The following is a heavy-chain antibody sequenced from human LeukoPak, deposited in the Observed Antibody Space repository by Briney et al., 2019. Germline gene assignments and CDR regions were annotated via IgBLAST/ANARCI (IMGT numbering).Heavy chain of an antibody. Sequence: PPETLSLTCTVSGGSISSYYWSWIRQPPGKGLEWIGYIYYSGSTNYNPSLKSRVTISVDTSKNQFSLKLSSVTAADTAVYYCAGRRGHYYDSSGYYFRGAFDIWGQGTMVTVSS. D-gene: IGHD3-22*01. J-gene: IGHJ3*02. CDR2: IYYSGST. CDR1: GGSISSYY. CDR3: AGRRGHYYDSSGYYFRGAFDI. V-gene: IGHV4-59*01.